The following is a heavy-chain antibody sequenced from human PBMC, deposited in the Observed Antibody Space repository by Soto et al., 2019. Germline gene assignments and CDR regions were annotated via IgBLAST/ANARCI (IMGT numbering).Heavy chain of an antibody. CDR2: INHSGST. J-gene: IGHJ3*02. CDR3: ARGGYTLGAFDI. V-gene: IGHV4-34*01. Sequence: NPSETLSLTCAVYGGSFSGYYWSWIRQPPGKGLEWIGEINHSGSTNYNPSLKSRVTISVDTSKNQFSLKLSSVTAADTAVYYCARGGYTLGAFDIWGQGTMVTVSS. CDR1: GGSFSGYY. D-gene: IGHD6-25*01.